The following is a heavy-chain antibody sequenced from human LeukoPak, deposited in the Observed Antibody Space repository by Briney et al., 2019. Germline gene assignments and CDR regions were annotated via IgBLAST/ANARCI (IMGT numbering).Heavy chain of an antibody. J-gene: IGHJ4*02. V-gene: IGHV4-34*01. CDR1: GGSFSGYY. CDR3: ARGVVVPAAIFDY. Sequence: SETLSLTCAVYGGSFSGYYWSWIRQPPGKGLEWIGEINHSGSTYYNPSLKSRVTLSVDRSKNLFSLKLGSVTAADTAVYYCARGVVVPAAIFDYWGQGTLVTVSS. CDR2: INHSGST. D-gene: IGHD2-2*01.